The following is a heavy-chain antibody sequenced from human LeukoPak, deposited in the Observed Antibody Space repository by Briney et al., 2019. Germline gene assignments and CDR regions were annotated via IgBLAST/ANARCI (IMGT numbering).Heavy chain of an antibody. V-gene: IGHV3-53*01. CDR2: VYSGGST. CDR3: ARVSFRYYFDY. CDR1: GFTVSSNY. Sequence: GGSLRLSCAASGFTVSSNYMSWVRQAPGKGLEWVSFVYSGGSTYYADSVKGRFTISRDNSKNTLYLQMNSLRVEDTAVYYCARVSFRYYFDYWGQGTLVTVSS. J-gene: IGHJ4*02. D-gene: IGHD2-21*01.